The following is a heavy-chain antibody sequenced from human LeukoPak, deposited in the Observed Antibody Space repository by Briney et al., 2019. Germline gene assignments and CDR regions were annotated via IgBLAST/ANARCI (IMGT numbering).Heavy chain of an antibody. V-gene: IGHV4-39*07. CDR2: IYYSGST. CDR3: ARDVRGDLYNWFDP. J-gene: IGHJ5*02. D-gene: IGHD2-21*02. Sequence: KPSETLSLTCTVSGGSISSSSYYWGWIRQPPGKGLEWIGSIYYSGSTYYNPSLKSRVTISVDTSKNQFSLKLSSVTAADTAVYYCARDVRGDLYNWFDPWGQGTLVTVSS. CDR1: GGSISSSSYY.